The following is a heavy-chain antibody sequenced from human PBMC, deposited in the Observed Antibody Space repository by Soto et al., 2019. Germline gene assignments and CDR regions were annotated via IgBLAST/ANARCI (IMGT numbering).Heavy chain of an antibody. CDR2: IIPIFGTA. D-gene: IGHD5-18*01. CDR1: GGTFSSYA. J-gene: IGHJ6*02. CDR3: ARDTAMVTGEDYGMDV. V-gene: IGHV1-69*13. Sequence: SVKVSCKASGGTFSSYAISWVRQAPGQGLEWMGGIIPIFGTANYAQRFQGRVTITADESTSTAYMELSSLRSEDTAVYYCARDTAMVTGEDYGMDVWGQGTTVTVSS.